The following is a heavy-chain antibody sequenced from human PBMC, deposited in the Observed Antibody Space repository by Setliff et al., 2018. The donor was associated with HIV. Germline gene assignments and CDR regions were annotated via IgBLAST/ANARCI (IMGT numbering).Heavy chain of an antibody. J-gene: IGHJ4*02. CDR2: IIPILATS. CDR1: GDTFRSYA. D-gene: IGHD3-10*01. V-gene: IGHV1-69*13. Sequence: SVKVSCKASGDTFRSYAISWVRQAPGQGLEWMGRIIPILATSNYTQKFQGRVTITADESTNTAHMELSSLRSADTAMYYCATVFYYDSESFSLDYWGQGMLVTVSS. CDR3: ATVFYYDSESFSLDY.